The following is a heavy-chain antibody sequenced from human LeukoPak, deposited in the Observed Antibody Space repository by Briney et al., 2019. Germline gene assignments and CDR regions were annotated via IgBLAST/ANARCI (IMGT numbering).Heavy chain of an antibody. CDR2: ISGSGGST. J-gene: IGHJ3*02. CDR1: GFTFSSYA. Sequence: GGSLRLSCAASGFTFSSYAKSWVRQAPGKGLEWVSAISGSGGSTYYADSVKGRFTISRDNSKNTLYLQMNSLRAEDTAVYYCAKVGGYCSSTSCYSPYDAFDIWGRGTMVTVSS. D-gene: IGHD2-2*01. V-gene: IGHV3-23*01. CDR3: AKVGGYCSSTSCYSPYDAFDI.